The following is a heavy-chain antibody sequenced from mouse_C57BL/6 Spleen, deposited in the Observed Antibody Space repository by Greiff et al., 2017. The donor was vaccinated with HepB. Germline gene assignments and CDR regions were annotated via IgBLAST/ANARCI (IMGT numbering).Heavy chain of an antibody. J-gene: IGHJ3*01. V-gene: IGHV3-6*01. Sequence: EVQLQESGPGLVKPSQSLSLTCSVTGYSITSGYYWNWIRQFPGNKLEWMGYISYDGSNNYNPSLKNRISITRDTSKNQFFLKLNSVTTEDTATYDCARDYDYDAPWLAYWGQGTLVTVSA. D-gene: IGHD2-4*01. CDR1: GYSITSGYY. CDR2: ISYDGSN. CDR3: ARDYDYDAPWLAY.